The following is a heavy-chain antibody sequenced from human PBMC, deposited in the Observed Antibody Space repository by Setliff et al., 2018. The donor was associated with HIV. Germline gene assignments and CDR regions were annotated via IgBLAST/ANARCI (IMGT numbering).Heavy chain of an antibody. V-gene: IGHV4-4*07. CDR3: ARQGNIVVVTSFDY. J-gene: IGHJ4*02. CDR2: IFAGGST. CDR1: GGSISAYY. D-gene: IGHD2-21*02. Sequence: TLSLTCTVSGGSISAYYWSWICQPAGKGLEYIGRIFAGGSTNYNPSLRSRVTSSINTSKNQFSLRLSSVTAADTAVYYCARQGNIVVVTSFDYWGQGTLVTVSS.